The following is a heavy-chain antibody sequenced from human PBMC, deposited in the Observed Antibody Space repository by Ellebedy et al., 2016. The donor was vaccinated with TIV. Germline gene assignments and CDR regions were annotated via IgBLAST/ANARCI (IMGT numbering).Heavy chain of an antibody. CDR2: IWSDGSIE. J-gene: IGHJ6*02. CDR1: GFSFSTHG. D-gene: IGHD2-21*01. V-gene: IGHV3-33*01. CDR3: ARIAAAGKTYELDV. Sequence: PGGSLRLSCTGSGFSFSTHGMHWVRQPPGKGLEWVALIWSDGSIENYEDSEKGRFTISRDNSRNTLYLQMNGLTAEDTAIYYCARIAAAGKTYELDVWGQGTTVIVSS.